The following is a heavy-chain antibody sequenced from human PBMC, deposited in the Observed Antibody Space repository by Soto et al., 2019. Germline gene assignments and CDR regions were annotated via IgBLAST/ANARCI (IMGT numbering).Heavy chain of an antibody. CDR2: LSHSGRT. CDR3: ARDSDYCTGGSCYGNFVF. Sequence: TLSLTCTVSGGSIISCTYYWTWVRQRPGEGLEWIGFLSHSGRTYYNPSLKSRAAISVDTSENQFSLRLSSVTAADTAVYFCARDSDYCTGGSCYGNFVFWGQGTLVTVPS. D-gene: IGHD2-15*01. J-gene: IGHJ4*02. V-gene: IGHV4-31*03. CDR1: GGSIISCTYY.